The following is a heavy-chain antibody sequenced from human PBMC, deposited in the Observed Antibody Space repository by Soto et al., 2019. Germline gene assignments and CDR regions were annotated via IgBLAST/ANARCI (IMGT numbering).Heavy chain of an antibody. Sequence: QVQLVESGGGVVQPGRSLRLSCAASGFTFSIYGIHWVRQAPGKGLAWVAVIGYDGTNKYYADSVKGRFTISRDNSKNTLYLQMNSLRAEDTAVYYCARDITMVRGVIARYYYGMDVWGQGTTVTVSS. CDR3: ARDITMVRGVIARYYYGMDV. CDR2: IGYDGTNK. D-gene: IGHD3-10*01. V-gene: IGHV3-33*01. J-gene: IGHJ6*01. CDR1: GFTFSIYG.